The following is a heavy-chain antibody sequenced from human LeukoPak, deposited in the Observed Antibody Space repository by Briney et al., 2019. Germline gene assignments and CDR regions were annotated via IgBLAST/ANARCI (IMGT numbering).Heavy chain of an antibody. J-gene: IGHJ5*02. V-gene: IGHV3-33*01. D-gene: IGHD3-10*01. CDR3: ARDLLGLWFGELLSSWFDP. CDR1: GFTLSSYG. Sequence: PGGSLRLSCAASGFTLSSYGMHWVRQAPGKGLEWVAVIWYDGSNKYYADSVKGRFTISRDNSKNTLYLQMNSLRAEDTAVYYCARDLLGLWFGELLSSWFDPWGQGTLVTVSS. CDR2: IWYDGSNK.